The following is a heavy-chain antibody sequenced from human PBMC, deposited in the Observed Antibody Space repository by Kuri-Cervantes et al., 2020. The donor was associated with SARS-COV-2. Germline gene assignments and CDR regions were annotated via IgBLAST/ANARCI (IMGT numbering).Heavy chain of an antibody. D-gene: IGHD6-13*01. V-gene: IGHV1-18*01. Sequence: ASVNVSCQASGYTFTSYGISWVRQAPGQGLEWMGWISGYNGNTHYAQKLQGRVTMTTDTSKSTAYTELRSLRSDHTAVYYCARERGSWYVPLRTYYYYYIDVWGKGTTVTGSS. CDR1: GYTFTSYG. CDR2: ISGYNGNT. J-gene: IGHJ6*03. CDR3: ARERGSWYVPLRTYYYYYIDV.